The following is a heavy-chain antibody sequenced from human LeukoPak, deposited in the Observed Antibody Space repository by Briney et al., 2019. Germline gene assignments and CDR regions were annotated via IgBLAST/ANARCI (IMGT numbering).Heavy chain of an antibody. V-gene: IGHV4-34*01. Sequence: SETLSLTCAVYGGSFSGYYWSWVRQHPGKGLEWIGEINHSGSTRYNPSLKSRVTISVDTSKNQFSLKMSSVTAADTAVYYCARGRPQYHYDRSGYLNYWGQGTLVTVSS. CDR3: ARGRPQYHYDRSGYLNY. CDR2: INHSGST. D-gene: IGHD3-22*01. J-gene: IGHJ4*02. CDR1: GGSFSGYY.